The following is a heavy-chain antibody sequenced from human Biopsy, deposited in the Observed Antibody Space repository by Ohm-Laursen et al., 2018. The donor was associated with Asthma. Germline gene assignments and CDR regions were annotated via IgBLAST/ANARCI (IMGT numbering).Heavy chain of an antibody. D-gene: IGHD5-12*01. J-gene: IGHJ6*02. V-gene: IGHV1-69*01. CDR1: GDSFSNYA. Sequence: SSVKVSCKASGDSFSNYAISWVRQAPGQGLEWMGGLIPVLGTPDRAQMFEGRVTITADESTSTAYMELSSLSSEDTAVYYCERGYSGSDRIVYYYSGLEVWGQGTTVTVSS. CDR3: ERGYSGSDRIVYYYSGLEV. CDR2: LIPVLGTP.